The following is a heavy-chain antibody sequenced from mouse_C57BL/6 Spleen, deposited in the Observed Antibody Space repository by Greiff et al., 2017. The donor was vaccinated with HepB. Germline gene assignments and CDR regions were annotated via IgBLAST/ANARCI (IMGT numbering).Heavy chain of an antibody. J-gene: IGHJ4*01. Sequence: VQLQQPGTELVKPGASVKLSCKASGYTFTSYWMHWVKQRPGQGLEWIGNINPSNGGTNYNEKFKSKATLTVDKSSSTAYMQLSSLTSEDSAVYYCARGRIYYGNYEAMDYWGQGTSVTVSS. CDR2: INPSNGGT. CDR3: ARGRIYYGNYEAMDY. D-gene: IGHD2-1*01. CDR1: GYTFTSYW. V-gene: IGHV1-53*01.